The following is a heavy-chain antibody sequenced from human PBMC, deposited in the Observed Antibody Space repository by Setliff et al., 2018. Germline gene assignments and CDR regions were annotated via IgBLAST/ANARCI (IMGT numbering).Heavy chain of an antibody. D-gene: IGHD3-3*01. CDR2: IKQDGSEK. CDR3: AKVGIFGGGYFDL. CDR1: GLTFSSYW. V-gene: IGHV3-7*01. J-gene: IGHJ4*02. Sequence: PGGSLRLSCAASGLTFSSYWMSWVRQAPGKGLEWVANIKQDGSEKYYADSVRGRFTISRDNAKNSLYLQMSSLRAEDTAVYYCAKVGIFGGGYFDLWGLGTLVTVSS.